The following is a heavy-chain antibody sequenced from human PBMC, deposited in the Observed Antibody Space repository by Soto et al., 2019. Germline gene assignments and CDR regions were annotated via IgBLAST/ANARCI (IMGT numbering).Heavy chain of an antibody. D-gene: IGHD3-9*01. CDR1: GGTFSSYA. J-gene: IGHJ4*02. V-gene: IGHV1-69*01. CDR2: IIPIFGTA. CDR3: AREGTYDILTGAAKPFDY. Sequence: QVQLVQSGAEVKKPGSSVKVSCKASGGTFSSYAISWVRQAPGQGLEWMGGIIPIFGTANYAQKFQGRVTITADESTSTAYMELSSLRSEDTAVYNCAREGTYDILTGAAKPFDYWGQGTLVTVSS.